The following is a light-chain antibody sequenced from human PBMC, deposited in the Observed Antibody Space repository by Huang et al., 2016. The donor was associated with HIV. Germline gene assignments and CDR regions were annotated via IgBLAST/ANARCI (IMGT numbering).Light chain of an antibody. CDR2: TTS. Sequence: DIQMTQSPSSLSASVGDRVTITCRASKSISTYLNWYQQKPGEAPKLLIYTTSSLQRGVPSRFSGSGSGTDFTLSISSLQPEDFATYYCQQSYRSPPTFGQGTRVEIK. CDR1: KSISTY. V-gene: IGKV1-39*01. J-gene: IGKJ1*01. CDR3: QQSYRSPPT.